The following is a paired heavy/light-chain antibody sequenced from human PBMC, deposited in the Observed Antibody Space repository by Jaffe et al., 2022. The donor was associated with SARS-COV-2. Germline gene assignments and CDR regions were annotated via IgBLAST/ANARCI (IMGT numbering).Heavy chain of an antibody. CDR1: GFTFSNAW. J-gene: IGHJ4*02. CDR2: IKSRSDGGAI. D-gene: IGHD2-21*01. CDR3: STARGGYFW. V-gene: IGHV3-15*01. Sequence: EVQLVESGGGLVKPGGTLRLSCAASGFTFSNAWMYWVRQAPGKGLEWLGRIKSRSDGGAIDYAAPVKGRFTVSRDDSENTLYLQMNSLKTEDTALYYCSTARGGYFWWGQGTLVTVSS.
Light chain of an antibody. CDR3: QHYNKWPFT. J-gene: IGKJ2*01. V-gene: IGKV3-15*01. Sequence: EIAMTQSPATLSVSPGERVTLSCRASQSISSNLAWYQQKPGQAPRLLIYGASTRATGIPARFGGSGSGTEFTLTISSPQSEDAAVYYCQHYNKWPFTSGQGTKLEIK. CDR2: GAS. CDR1: QSISSN.